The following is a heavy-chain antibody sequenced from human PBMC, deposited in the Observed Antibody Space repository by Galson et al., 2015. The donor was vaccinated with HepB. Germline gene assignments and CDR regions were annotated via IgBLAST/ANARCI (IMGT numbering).Heavy chain of an antibody. J-gene: IGHJ4*02. CDR3: ARDGGYYDPYS. V-gene: IGHV3-23*01. Sequence: SLRLSCAASGFTFSDYYMSWIRQAPGKGLEWVSAISGSGGSTYYADSVKGRFTISRDNSKNTLYLQMNSLRAEDTAVYYCARDGGYYDPYSWGQGTLVTVSS. CDR1: GFTFSDYY. CDR2: ISGSGGST. D-gene: IGHD3-22*01.